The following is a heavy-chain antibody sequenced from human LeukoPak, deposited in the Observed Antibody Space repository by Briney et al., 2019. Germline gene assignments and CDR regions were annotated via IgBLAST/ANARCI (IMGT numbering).Heavy chain of an antibody. CDR3: ARQTRGSSSWYLSYYGMDV. CDR1: GGSISSYY. D-gene: IGHD6-13*01. V-gene: IGHV4-59*08. Sequence: KPSETLSLTCAVSGGSISSYYWSWIRQPPGKGLEWIGYIYYSGSTNYNPSLKSRVSISVDTSKNQFSLKLSSVTAADTAVYYCARQTRGSSSWYLSYYGMDVWGQGTTVTVSS. CDR2: IYYSGST. J-gene: IGHJ6*02.